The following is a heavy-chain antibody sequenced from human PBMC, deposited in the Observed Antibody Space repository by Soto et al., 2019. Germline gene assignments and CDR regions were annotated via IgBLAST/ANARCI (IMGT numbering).Heavy chain of an antibody. V-gene: IGHV1-2*02. J-gene: IGHJ5*02. CDR3: ARDGHCSGGSCYHPRGWFDP. CDR2: MQPSTGRT. Sequence: GASVKVSCKASGGTFSSYAISWVRQAPGQGLEWMGWMQPSTGRTGYAQKFQGRVTMTRDTSISTAYMELSRLRSDDTAVYYCARDGHCSGGSCYHPRGWFDPWGQGTLVTVSS. CDR1: GGTFSSYA. D-gene: IGHD2-15*01.